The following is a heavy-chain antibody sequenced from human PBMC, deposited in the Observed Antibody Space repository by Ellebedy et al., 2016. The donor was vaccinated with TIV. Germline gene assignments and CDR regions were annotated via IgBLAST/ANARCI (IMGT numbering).Heavy chain of an antibody. V-gene: IGHV3-66*01. Sequence: GESLKISCEASGITVSYYFMNWVRQAPGKGLEWVSVLYKDGKSNYTDSVNGRFTVSRDNSKNTLYLQMDSLRAEDTAVYYCARDPGGGGDYGDNWFDPWGRGTVVTVSS. D-gene: IGHD4-17*01. CDR1: GITVSYYF. CDR2: LYKDGKS. CDR3: ARDPGGGGDYGDNWFDP. J-gene: IGHJ5*02.